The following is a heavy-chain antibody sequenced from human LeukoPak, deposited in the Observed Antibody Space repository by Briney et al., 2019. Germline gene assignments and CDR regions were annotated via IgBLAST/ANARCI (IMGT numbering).Heavy chain of an antibody. Sequence: PGGSLRLSCAASGFTFSSYGMHWVRQAPGKGLEWVAVIWYDGSNKYYADSVKGRFTISRDNSKNTLYLQMNSLRAEDTAVYYCARAEGGYSSGWYSLSVYYYYYGMDVWGQGTTVTVSS. V-gene: IGHV3-33*01. J-gene: IGHJ6*02. CDR2: IWYDGSNK. CDR3: ARAEGGYSSGWYSLSVYYYYYGMDV. CDR1: GFTFSSYG. D-gene: IGHD6-19*01.